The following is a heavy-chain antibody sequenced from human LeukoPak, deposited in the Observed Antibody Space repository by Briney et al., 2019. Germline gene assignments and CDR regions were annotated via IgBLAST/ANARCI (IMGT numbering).Heavy chain of an antibody. CDR1: GFTFSSYG. V-gene: IGHV3-30*18. CDR3: AKDSVLTYDSSGYYLDY. CDR2: ISYDGSNK. Sequence: PGRSLRLSCAASGFTFSSYGMHWVRQAPGKGLEWVAVISYDGSNKYYADAVKGRFTISRDNSKNTLYLQMNSLRAEDTAVYYCAKDSVLTYDSSGYYLDYWGQGTLVTVSS. J-gene: IGHJ4*02. D-gene: IGHD3-22*01.